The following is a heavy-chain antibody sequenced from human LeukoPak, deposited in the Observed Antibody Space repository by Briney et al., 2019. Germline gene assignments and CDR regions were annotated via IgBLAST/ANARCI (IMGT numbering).Heavy chain of an antibody. Sequence: NPSETLSLTCAVYGGSFSGYYWSWIRQPPGKGLEWIGEINHSGSTNYNPSLKSRVTISVDTSKNQFSLKLSSVTAEDTAVYYCAKDLHYGSADYWGQGTLVTVSS. D-gene: IGHD3-10*01. J-gene: IGHJ4*02. V-gene: IGHV4-34*01. CDR1: GGSFSGYY. CDR3: AKDLHYGSADY. CDR2: INHSGST.